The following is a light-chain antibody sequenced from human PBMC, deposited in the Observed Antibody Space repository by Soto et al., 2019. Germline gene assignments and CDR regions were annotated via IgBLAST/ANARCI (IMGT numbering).Light chain of an antibody. CDR1: QSVSTIY. CDR3: QQYGNSPQVT. Sequence: EIVLTQSPGTLSLSPGERAALSCRASQSVSTIYLAWYQQKPGQAPRLLLYSTSSRATGIPDRFSGSGSGTDFTLTISRLEPEDFAVYYCQQYGNSPQVTFGQGTRLEIK. CDR2: STS. V-gene: IGKV3-20*01. J-gene: IGKJ5*01.